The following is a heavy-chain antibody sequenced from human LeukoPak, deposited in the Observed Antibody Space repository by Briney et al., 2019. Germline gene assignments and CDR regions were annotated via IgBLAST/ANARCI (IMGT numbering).Heavy chain of an antibody. V-gene: IGHV4-59*01. CDR1: GGSISSYY. D-gene: IGHD2-15*01. CDR3: ARAVLSYCRGGSCPYFDY. CDR2: MSYSGTT. Sequence: SETLSLTCTVSGGSISSYYWNWIRQPPGKGLEWIGYMSYSGTTNYNPSLKSRVTISIDTSKSQFSLKLNSVTAADTAVYYCARAVLSYCRGGSCPYFDYWGQGTLVTVSS. J-gene: IGHJ4*01.